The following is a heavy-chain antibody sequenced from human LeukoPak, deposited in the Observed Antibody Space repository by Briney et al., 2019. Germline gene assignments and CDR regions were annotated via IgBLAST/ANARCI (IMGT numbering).Heavy chain of an antibody. D-gene: IGHD6-13*01. CDR2: INPNSGGT. J-gene: IGHJ4*02. V-gene: IGHV1-2*02. CDR1: GYTFTGSY. CDR3: ARGRDSISWYALDY. Sequence: ASVKVSCKASGYTFTGSYMHLVRQAPGQGLEWMGWINPNSGGTNYAQDFQGRVTMTRDTSISTAYIELSRLRSDDTAVYYCARGRDSISWYALDYWGRGTLVTVSS.